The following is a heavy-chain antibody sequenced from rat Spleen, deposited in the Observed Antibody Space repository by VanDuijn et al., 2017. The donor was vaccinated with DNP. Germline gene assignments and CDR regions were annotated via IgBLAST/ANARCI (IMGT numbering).Heavy chain of an antibody. CDR1: GYSITRNY. CDR2: ISYSGST. D-gene: IGHD1-11*01. V-gene: IGHV3-1*01. J-gene: IGHJ2*01. CDR3: GGFPGFD. Sequence: EVQLQESGPGLVKPSQSLSLTCSVTGYSITRNYWGWIRKFPGNKMEWIGHISYSGSTSYNPSLKSRISITRDTSKNQFFLQLNSVTTEDTATYYCGGFPGFDWGQGVMVTVSS.